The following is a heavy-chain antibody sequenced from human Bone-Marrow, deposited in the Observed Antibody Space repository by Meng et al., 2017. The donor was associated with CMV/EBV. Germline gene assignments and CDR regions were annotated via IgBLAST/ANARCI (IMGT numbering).Heavy chain of an antibody. V-gene: IGHV1-69*05. CDR1: FSSYA. CDR3: AGGYCSSTSCLSGKLTTFDY. D-gene: IGHD2-2*03. CDR2: IIPIFGPA. J-gene: IGHJ4*02. Sequence: FSSYAISCVRQAPGQCLEWMGGIIPIFGPATYAPKFQGRVTITTDESTSTAYMELSSLRSEDTAVYYCAGGYCSSTSCLSGKLTTFDYWGQGTLVTVSS.